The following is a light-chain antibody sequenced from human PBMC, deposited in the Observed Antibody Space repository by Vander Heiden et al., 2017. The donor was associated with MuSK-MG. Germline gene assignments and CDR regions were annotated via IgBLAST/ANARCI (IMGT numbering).Light chain of an antibody. V-gene: IGKV1-5*01. CDR1: QNINNW. J-gene: IGKJ1*01. CDR3: QHYNNFSPT. CDR2: DAS. Sequence: DIQMTQSPSTLSASVGDTVTITCRASQNINNWLAWYQQKPQKAPELLIYDASRLQSGVPSRFGGSGSGTEFTLTINGLQPDDFATYSCQHYNNFSPTFGQGTKV.